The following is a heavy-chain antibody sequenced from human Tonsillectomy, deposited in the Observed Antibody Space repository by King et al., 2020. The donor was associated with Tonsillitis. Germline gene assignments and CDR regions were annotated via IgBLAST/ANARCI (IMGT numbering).Heavy chain of an antibody. CDR2: INHSGST. Sequence: VQLQQWGAGLLKPSETLSLPCAVYGGSLSRYYWSWIRQPPGKGLEWIGEINHSGSTNYNPPLKSRVTISVDTSKNQFSLSLSSVTAADTAVYYCARGLHSYYYYMDVWGKGTTVTVSS. CDR3: ARGLHSYYYYMDV. J-gene: IGHJ6*03. CDR1: GGSLSRYY. D-gene: IGHD4-11*01. V-gene: IGHV4-34*01.